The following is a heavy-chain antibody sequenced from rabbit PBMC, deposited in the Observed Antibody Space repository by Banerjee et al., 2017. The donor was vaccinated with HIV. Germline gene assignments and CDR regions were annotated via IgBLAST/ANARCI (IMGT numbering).Heavy chain of an antibody. D-gene: IGHD2-1*01. Sequence: QEQLVESGGGLVQPEGSLTLTCKASGFDFSNKYVMCWVRQAPGKGLEWIACINTSSGNTVYATWAKGRFTISRTSSTTVALQMTSLTAADTATYFCARRDVYDAAGASMYGDSMYAFNLWGPGTLVTVS. J-gene: IGHJ4*01. CDR1: GFDFSNKYV. CDR3: ARRDVYDAAGASMYGDSMYAFNL. V-gene: IGHV1S45*01. CDR2: INTSSGNT.